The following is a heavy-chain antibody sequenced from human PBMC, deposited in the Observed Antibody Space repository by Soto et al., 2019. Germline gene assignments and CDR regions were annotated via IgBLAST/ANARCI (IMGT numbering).Heavy chain of an antibody. D-gene: IGHD6-13*01. CDR2: INPSGGST. V-gene: IGHV1-46*01. J-gene: IGHJ5*02. CDR1: GYTFTSYY. CDR3: AGGLRDSRSRGWFDP. Sequence: ASVKVSRKASGYTFTSYYMHWVRQAPGQGLEWMGIINPSGGSTSYAQKFQGRVTMTRDTSTSTVYMGLSSLRSGDTAGYYCAGGLRDSRSRGWFDPWGQGTLVTVSS.